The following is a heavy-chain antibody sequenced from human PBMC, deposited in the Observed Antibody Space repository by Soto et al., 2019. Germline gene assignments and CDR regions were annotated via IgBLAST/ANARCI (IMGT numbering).Heavy chain of an antibody. J-gene: IGHJ3*02. D-gene: IGHD1-26*01. CDR2: IYYSGST. Sequence: SETLSLTCTVSGGSISSYYWSWIRQPPGKGLEWIGYIYYSGSTNYNPSLKSRVTISVDTSKNQFSLKLSSVTAADTAVYYCARGKWELRKAFDIWGQGTMVTVSS. V-gene: IGHV4-59*01. CDR1: GGSISSYY. CDR3: ARGKWELRKAFDI.